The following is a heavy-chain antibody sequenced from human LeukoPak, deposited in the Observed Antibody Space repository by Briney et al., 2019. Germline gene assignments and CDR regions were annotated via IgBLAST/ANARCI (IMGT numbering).Heavy chain of an antibody. Sequence: GGSLRLSCAASGFTFSSYGMHWVRQAPGKGLEWVAFIRYDGSNKYYADSVKGRFTISRDNSKNTLYLQMNSLRAEDTAAYYCAKDYHGVYFDYWGQGTLVTVSS. CDR3: AKDYHGVYFDY. J-gene: IGHJ4*02. V-gene: IGHV3-30*02. CDR1: GFTFSSYG. CDR2: IRYDGSNK. D-gene: IGHD4-17*01.